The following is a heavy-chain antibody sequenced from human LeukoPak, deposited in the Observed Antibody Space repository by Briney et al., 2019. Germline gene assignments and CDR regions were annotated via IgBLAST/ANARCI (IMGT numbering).Heavy chain of an antibody. CDR1: GGSISSYY. CDR3: ARASSSWYFWFDP. J-gene: IGHJ5*02. V-gene: IGHV4-4*07. CDR2: IYTSGGT. D-gene: IGHD6-13*01. Sequence: SETLSLTCTVSGGSISSYYWSWIRPPAGKGLEWIGRIYTSGGTNYNPSLKSRVTMLVETSKNQFSLKLSSVPAADTAVYYCARASSSWYFWFDPWGQGTLVTVSS.